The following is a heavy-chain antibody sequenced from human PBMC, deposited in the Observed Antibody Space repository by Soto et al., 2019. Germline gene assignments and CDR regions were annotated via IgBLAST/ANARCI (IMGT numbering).Heavy chain of an antibody. D-gene: IGHD3-10*01. CDR2: INAGNGNT. CDR3: ARVKGSGSYYYNWLDP. J-gene: IGHJ5*02. Sequence: ASVKVSCKASGYTFTSYAMHWVRQAPGQRLEWMGWINAGNGNTRYSQKFQGRVTITRDTSASTAYMELSSLRSEDTAVYYCARVKGSGSYYYNWLDPWGQGTLVTVSS. V-gene: IGHV1-3*01. CDR1: GYTFTSYA.